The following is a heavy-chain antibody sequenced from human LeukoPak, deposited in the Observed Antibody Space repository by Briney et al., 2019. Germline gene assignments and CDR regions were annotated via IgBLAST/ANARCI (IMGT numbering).Heavy chain of an antibody. CDR3: ARHGSVAVALDY. D-gene: IGHD6-19*01. CDR1: GGSINSFY. J-gene: IGHJ4*02. CDR2: IYYSGKT. V-gene: IGHV4-59*08. Sequence: SETLSLTCTVSGGSINSFYWSWIRQPPGKGLEWIGYIYYSGKTNYDPSLKSRVTISVDASKNQFSLKLSSVTAADTAVYYCARHGSVAVALDYWGQGTLVTVSS.